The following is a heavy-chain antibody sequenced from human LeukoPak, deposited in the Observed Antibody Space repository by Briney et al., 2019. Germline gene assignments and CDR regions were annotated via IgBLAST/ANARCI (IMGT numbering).Heavy chain of an antibody. CDR1: GGSISSYY. J-gene: IGHJ3*02. CDR2: IYTSGST. CDR3: ARPRSRGPRENAFDI. V-gene: IGHV4-4*09. Sequence: SETLSLTCTVSGGSISSYYWSWIRQPPGKGLEWIGYIYTSGSTNYNPSLKSRVTISVDTSRNQFSLRLSSVTAADTAVYYCARPRSRGPRENAFDIWGQGTMVTVSS.